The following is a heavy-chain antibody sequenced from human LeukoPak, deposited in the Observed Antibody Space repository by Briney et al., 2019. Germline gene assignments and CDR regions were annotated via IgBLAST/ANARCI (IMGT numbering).Heavy chain of an antibody. CDR2: IYYSGST. D-gene: IGHD3-10*01. Sequence: SETLSVTCTVSGGSIGSYYWSWLRQPPGKGLEWIGYIYYSGSTNYSPSLKSRVTISVDTSKNQFSLNLSSVTAADTAIYYCARESLIYGSGSPIFDYWGQGALVTVSS. V-gene: IGHV4-59*01. CDR3: ARESLIYGSGSPIFDY. J-gene: IGHJ4*02. CDR1: GGSIGSYY.